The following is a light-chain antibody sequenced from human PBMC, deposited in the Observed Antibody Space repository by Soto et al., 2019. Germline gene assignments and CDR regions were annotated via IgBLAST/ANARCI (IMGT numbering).Light chain of an antibody. J-gene: IGKJ1*01. Sequence: DIVMTQSPDSMAVSLGERATINCKSSQSILYSPNNKNCLAWYQQKPGQPPKLLIYWASTRESGVPDRFSGSGSGTDFTLPISSLQDEDVAVYYCQQYYDVPQKFGQGTKGQIK. CDR3: QQYYDVPQK. CDR1: QSILYSPNNKNC. CDR2: WAS. V-gene: IGKV4-1*01.